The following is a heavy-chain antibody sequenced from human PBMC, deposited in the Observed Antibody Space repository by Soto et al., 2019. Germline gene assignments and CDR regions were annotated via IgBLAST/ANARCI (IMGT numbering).Heavy chain of an antibody. CDR3: ARGPCGGDCYPPDS. Sequence: PSETLSLTCAVSGGSIKSGDYYWTWIRQPPGKGLEFIGYIYYSANTYYNPSLKSRVTISVDTSKNHLSLKLSSVTAADTAVYYCARGPCGGDCYPPDSWGQGTLVIAPQ. CDR2: IYYSANT. J-gene: IGHJ4*02. CDR1: GGSIKSGDYY. D-gene: IGHD2-21*02. V-gene: IGHV4-30-4*01.